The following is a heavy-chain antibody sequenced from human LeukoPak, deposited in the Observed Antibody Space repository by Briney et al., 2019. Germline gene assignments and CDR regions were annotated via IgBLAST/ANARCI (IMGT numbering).Heavy chain of an antibody. CDR3: ARSGRTRAQYYFDY. CDR1: GYTFTGYY. V-gene: IGHV1-2*02. CDR2: INPNSGGT. D-gene: IGHD1-14*01. J-gene: IGHJ4*02. Sequence: GASVKVPCKASGYTFTGYYMHWVRQAPGQGLEWMGWINPNSGGTNYAQKFQGRVTMTRDTSISTAYMELSRLRSDDTAVYYCARSGRTRAQYYFDYWGQGTLVTVSS.